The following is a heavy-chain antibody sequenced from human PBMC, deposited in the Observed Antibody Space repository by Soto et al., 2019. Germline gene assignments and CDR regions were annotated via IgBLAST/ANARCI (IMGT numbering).Heavy chain of an antibody. CDR3: ARDHSSSHWFDP. CDR1: GYSFTGYW. V-gene: IGHV5-51*01. Sequence: GESLKISCQGSGYSFTGYWIGWVRQMSGEGLEWMGIIYPGDSDTRYSPSFQGQVTISVDKSLSTAYLQWSSLKASDTALYYCARDHSSSHWFDPWGQGTLVTVSS. J-gene: IGHJ5*02. CDR2: IYPGDSDT. D-gene: IGHD6-6*01.